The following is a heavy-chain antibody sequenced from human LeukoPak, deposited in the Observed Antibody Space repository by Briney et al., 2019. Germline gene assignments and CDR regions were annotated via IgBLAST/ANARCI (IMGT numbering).Heavy chain of an antibody. CDR3: AKGPRIAVAGTHLDY. CDR1: GFTFSSYA. J-gene: IGHJ4*02. D-gene: IGHD6-19*01. V-gene: IGHV3-23*01. Sequence: GGSLRLSCAASGFTFSSYAMSWVRQAPGKGLEWVSAISGSGGSTYCADSVKGRFTISRDNSKNTLYLQMNSLRAEDTAVYYCAKGPRIAVAGTHLDYWGQGTLVTVSS. CDR2: ISGSGGST.